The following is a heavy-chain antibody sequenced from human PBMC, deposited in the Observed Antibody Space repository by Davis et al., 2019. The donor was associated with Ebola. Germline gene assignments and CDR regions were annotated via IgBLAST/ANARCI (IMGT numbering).Heavy chain of an antibody. J-gene: IGHJ5*02. CDR2: INPTDGTT. CDR3: ARDDDYGDYGGFDP. V-gene: IGHV1-46*01. D-gene: IGHD4-17*01. Sequence: ASVKVSCKASGYTFTDYYIHWVRQAPGQGLEWMGIINPTDGTTTYAPNFRGRVTMTRDTSTSTVYMDLRNLRSDDTAFYYCARDDDYGDYGGFDPWGQGTLVTVSS. CDR1: GYTFTDYY.